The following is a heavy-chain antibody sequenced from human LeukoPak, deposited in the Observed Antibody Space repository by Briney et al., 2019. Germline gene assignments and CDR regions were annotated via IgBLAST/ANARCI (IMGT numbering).Heavy chain of an antibody. CDR3: ARDQGITMVRWLGDAFDI. J-gene: IGHJ3*02. CDR1: GGSISSSSYY. Sequence: SETLSLTCTVSGGSISSSSYYWGWIRQPPGKGLEWIGSIYYSGSTYYNPSLKSRVTISVDTSKNQFSLKLSSVTAADTAVYYCARDQGITMVRWLGDAFDIWGQGTMVTVSS. CDR2: IYYSGST. V-gene: IGHV4-39*07. D-gene: IGHD3-10*01.